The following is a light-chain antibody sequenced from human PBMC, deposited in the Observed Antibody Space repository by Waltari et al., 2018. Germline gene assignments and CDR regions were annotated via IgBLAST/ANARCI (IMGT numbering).Light chain of an antibody. CDR2: DVS. J-gene: IGLJ2*01. CDR3: CSYAGSLAV. CDR1: SSDVGGYNF. Sequence: QSALTQPRAVSGSPGQSVTISCTGTSSDVGGYNFVSWYQHHPGKAPKLMICDVSERPSGVPDRFSGSKSGNTASLTISGLQAEDEADYHCCSYAGSLAVFGGGTKVTVL. V-gene: IGLV2-11*01.